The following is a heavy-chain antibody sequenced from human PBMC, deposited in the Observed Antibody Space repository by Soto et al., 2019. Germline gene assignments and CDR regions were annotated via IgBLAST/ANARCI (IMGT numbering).Heavy chain of an antibody. V-gene: IGHV1-69*05. CDR2: MIPICGTA. D-gene: IGHD3-9*01. CDR1: GGTFSSYA. Sequence: GASVKVSCKASGGTFSSYAISWVRQVPGQGLEWMGGMIPICGTAGYAQKFQGRVTMTRNASTSTAYMELGSLRSEDTAVYYCARGWYYDILTGYYGFDYWGQGTLVTISS. CDR3: ARGWYYDILTGYYGFDY. J-gene: IGHJ4*02.